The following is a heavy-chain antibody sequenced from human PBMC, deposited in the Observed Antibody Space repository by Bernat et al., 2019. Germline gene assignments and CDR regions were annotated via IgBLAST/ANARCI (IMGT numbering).Heavy chain of an antibody. CDR2: MSYNGGFQ. CDR3: VKEGPHPVAATGGGAFDI. D-gene: IGHD6-25*01. Sequence: QEQLVESGGGVVQPGRSLRLSCAASGFSFSSYGMHWVRQAPGKGLEWVAVMSYNGGFQYYGDSVKGRFTISRDNSRRKLYLQMNRLRAEDTAVYYCVKEGPHPVAATGGGAFDIWGQGTVVTVSS. V-gene: IGHV3-30*18. J-gene: IGHJ3*02. CDR1: GFSFSSYG.